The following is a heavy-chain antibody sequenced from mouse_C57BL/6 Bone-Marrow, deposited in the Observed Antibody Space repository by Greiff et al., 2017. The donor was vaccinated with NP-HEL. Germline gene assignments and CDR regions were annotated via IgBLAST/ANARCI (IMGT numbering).Heavy chain of an antibody. CDR3: AKSHLDY. V-gene: IGHV2-5*01. CDR1: GFSLTSYG. Sequence: VKLQESGPGLVQPSQSLSITCTVSGFSLTSYGVHWVRQSPGKGLEWLGVIWRGGSTDYNAAFLSRLSIIKDNSKSHVFLKINSLQAEDTAIYYWAKSHLDYWGQGTTLTVSS. CDR2: IWRGGST. J-gene: IGHJ2*01.